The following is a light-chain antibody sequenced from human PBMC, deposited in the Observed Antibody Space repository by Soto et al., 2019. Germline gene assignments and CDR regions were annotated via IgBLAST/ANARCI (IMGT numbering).Light chain of an antibody. CDR3: QQRSNWPPIT. CDR2: DAS. J-gene: IGKJ5*01. V-gene: IGKV3-11*01. CDR1: QSVGNS. Sequence: EIVLTQSPAALSLSPGERATLSCRASQSVGNSLAWYQQKPGQAPRLLLYDASNRATGIPARFSGSGSGTDFTLTINSLEPEDFAVYYCQQRSNWPPITFGQGTRLEIK.